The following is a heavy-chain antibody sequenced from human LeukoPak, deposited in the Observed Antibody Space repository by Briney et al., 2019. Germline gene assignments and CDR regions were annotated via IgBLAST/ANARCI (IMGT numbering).Heavy chain of an antibody. D-gene: IGHD5-18*01. CDR3: AEDMEGYSYGYSGFDY. V-gene: IGHV3-9*03. J-gene: IGHJ4*02. CDR1: GFTFSSYA. CDR2: ISWNSGSI. Sequence: GGSLRLSCAASGFTFSSYAMHWVRQAPGKGLEWVSGISWNSGSIGYADSVRGRFTISRDNAKNSLYLQMNSLRAEDMALYYCAEDMEGYSYGYSGFDYWGQGTLVTVSS.